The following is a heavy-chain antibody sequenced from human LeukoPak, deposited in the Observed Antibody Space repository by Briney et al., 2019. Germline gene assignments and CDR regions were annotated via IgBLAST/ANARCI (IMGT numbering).Heavy chain of an antibody. V-gene: IGHV3-21*01. D-gene: IGHD6-19*01. CDR2: ITSSSSYI. Sequence: PGGSLRLSCAASGFTFSSYSMNWVRQAPGKGLEWVSSITSSSSYIYYADSVKGRFTISRDNTKNSLYLQMNSLRAEDTAVYYCARGAVSYSSGWYANWYLDLWGRGTLVTVSS. CDR3: ARGAVSYSSGWYANWYLDL. CDR1: GFTFSSYS. J-gene: IGHJ2*01.